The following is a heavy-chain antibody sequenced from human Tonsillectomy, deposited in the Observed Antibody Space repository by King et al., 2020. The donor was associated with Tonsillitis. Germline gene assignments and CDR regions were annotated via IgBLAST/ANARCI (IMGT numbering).Heavy chain of an antibody. CDR2: IYPNDGDT. CDR3: VRENWYYDY. V-gene: IGHV1-2*02. Sequence: QLVQSGAEVKKPGASVKVSCQASGYTFTDYHMHWVRQAPGQGLEWMGWIYPNDGDTYYAQKFQGRITLTRDTSIKSLYMELSRLTSDDTALYYCVRENWYYDYWGQGTLVTVPS. J-gene: IGHJ4*02. CDR1: GYTFTDYH. D-gene: IGHD1-1*01.